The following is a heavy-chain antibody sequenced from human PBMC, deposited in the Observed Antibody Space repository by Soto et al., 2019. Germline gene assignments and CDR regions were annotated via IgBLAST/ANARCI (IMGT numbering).Heavy chain of an antibody. Sequence: QLQLLESGPGLVKPSETLSLTGSVSGGSISSGPYSWGWIRQPPGKGLEWIGTFHYSGRTYYSPSLESRVTISVDTSKNQFSLKVSSVTAADTAVFYYARLAGYCSGTSCYGYYGMDVWGQGTTVTVSS. CDR1: GGSISSGPYS. CDR3: ARLAGYCSGTSCYGYYGMDV. CDR2: FHYSGRT. D-gene: IGHD2-2*01. J-gene: IGHJ6*02. V-gene: IGHV4-39*01.